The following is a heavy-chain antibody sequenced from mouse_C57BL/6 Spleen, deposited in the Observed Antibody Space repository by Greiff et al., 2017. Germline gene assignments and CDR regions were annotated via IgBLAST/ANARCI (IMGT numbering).Heavy chain of an antibody. V-gene: IGHV1-64*01. J-gene: IGHJ3*01. D-gene: IGHD3-2*02. CDR1: GYTFTSYW. Sequence: QVQLQQPGAELVKPGASVKLSCKASGYTFTSYWMHWVKQRPGQGLEWIGMIHPNSGSTNYNEKFKSKATLTVDKSSSTAYMRLSSLTSEDSAVYYCARTAQATPFAYWGQGTLVTVSA. CDR3: ARTAQATPFAY. CDR2: IHPNSGST.